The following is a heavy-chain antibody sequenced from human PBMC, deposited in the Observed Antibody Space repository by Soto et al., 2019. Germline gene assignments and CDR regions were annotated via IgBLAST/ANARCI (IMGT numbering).Heavy chain of an antibody. V-gene: IGHV4-30-4*01. CDR3: ARDIWSSGYYYDY. CDR1: GGSISSGDYY. CDR2: IYYSGST. J-gene: IGHJ4*02. Sequence: PSETLSLTCTVSGGSISSGDYYWSWIRQPPGKGLEWIGYIYYSGSTYYNPSLKSRVTISVDTSKNQFSLKLSSVTAADTAVYYCARDIWSSGYYYDYWGQGTLVTVSS. D-gene: IGHD3-22*01.